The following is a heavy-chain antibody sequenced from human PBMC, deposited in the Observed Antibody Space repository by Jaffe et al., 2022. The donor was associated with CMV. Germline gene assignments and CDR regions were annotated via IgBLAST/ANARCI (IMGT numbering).Heavy chain of an antibody. Sequence: EVQLLESGGGLVQPGGSLRLSCAASGFTFSSYAMSWVRQAPGKGLEWVSAISGSGGSTYYADSVKGRFTISRDNSKNTLYLQMNSLRAEDTAVYYCVRSIGRDFWSGYYLSFDYWGQGTLVTVSS. CDR2: ISGSGGST. D-gene: IGHD3-3*01. CDR3: VRSIGRDFWSGYYLSFDY. J-gene: IGHJ4*02. V-gene: IGHV3-23*01. CDR1: GFTFSSYA.